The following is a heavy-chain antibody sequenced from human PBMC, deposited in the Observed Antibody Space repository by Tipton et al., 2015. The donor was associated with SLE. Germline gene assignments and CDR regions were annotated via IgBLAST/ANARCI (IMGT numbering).Heavy chain of an antibody. Sequence: QLVQSGAEVKKPGDSLNISCRVSGYSFTTYGIVWVRQMPGKGLEWMGGIYYTGTTTYYNSFLKSRVTMSVDTSKNQFSLRLTSVIAADTAVYYCARLHGYSYGLNWFDPWGQGTLISVSS. V-gene: IGHV5-51*03. CDR3: ARLHGYSYGLNWFDP. D-gene: IGHD5-18*01. CDR2: IYYTGTTT. J-gene: IGHJ5*02. CDR1: GYSFTTYG.